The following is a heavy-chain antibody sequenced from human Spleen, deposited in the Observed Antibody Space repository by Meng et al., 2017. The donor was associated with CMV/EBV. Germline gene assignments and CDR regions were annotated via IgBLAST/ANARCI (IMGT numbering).Heavy chain of an antibody. CDR3: AKDYSSSSLYYFDY. CDR1: GFTFRSYS. CDR2: ITWDGGTT. D-gene: IGHD6-6*01. J-gene: IGHJ4*02. Sequence: GGSLRLSCVASGFTFRSYSMNWVRQAPGKGLEWVSLITWDGGTTYYADSVKGRFTISRDNSRNSLFLQMNSLRSEDAAFYYCAKDYSSSSLYYFDYWGQGTLVTVSS. V-gene: IGHV3-43*01.